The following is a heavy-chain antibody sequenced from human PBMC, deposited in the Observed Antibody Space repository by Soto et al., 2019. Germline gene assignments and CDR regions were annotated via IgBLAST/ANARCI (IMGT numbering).Heavy chain of an antibody. D-gene: IGHD3-16*02. CDR3: AGGELRLGELSFNWFDP. Sequence: SETLSLTCTVSGGSISSYYWSWIRQPAGKGLEWIGRIYTSGSTNYNPSLKSRVTMSVDTSKNQFSLKLSSVTAADTAVYYCAGGELRLGELSFNWFDPWGQGTLVTVSS. J-gene: IGHJ5*02. CDR1: GGSISSYY. CDR2: IYTSGST. V-gene: IGHV4-4*07.